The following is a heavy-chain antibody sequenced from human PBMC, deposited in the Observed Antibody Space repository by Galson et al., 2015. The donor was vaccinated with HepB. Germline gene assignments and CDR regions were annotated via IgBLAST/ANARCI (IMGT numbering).Heavy chain of an antibody. Sequence: SLRLYCAASGFTVNNNYMTWVRQAPGKGLEWVSVIHSGGSIFYADSVKGRFTISRDNSKNTLYLQMNSLRADDTAMYYCARNPPYCPRTICYAGLAVDWGQGTLVMGSS. CDR3: ARNPPYCPRTICYAGLAVD. V-gene: IGHV3-53*01. D-gene: IGHD2-21*01. CDR2: IHSGGSI. CDR1: GFTVNNNY. J-gene: IGHJ4*02.